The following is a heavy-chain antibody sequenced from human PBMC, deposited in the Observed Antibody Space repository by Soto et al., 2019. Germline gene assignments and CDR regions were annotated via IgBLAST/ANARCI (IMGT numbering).Heavy chain of an antibody. CDR3: ARAGILYSSSPVRPYYYYYGMDV. V-gene: IGHV4-30-4*01. CDR1: GGSISSGDYY. J-gene: IGHJ6*02. CDR2: IDYSGKS. D-gene: IGHD6-6*01. Sequence: SETLSLTCTVSGGSISSGDYYWGWIRQPPGKGLEWIGYIDYSGKSYYNPSLKSRLTLSVDTSKNQFSLKLSSVTAADTAVYYCARAGILYSSSPVRPYYYYYGMDVWGQGTTVTVSS.